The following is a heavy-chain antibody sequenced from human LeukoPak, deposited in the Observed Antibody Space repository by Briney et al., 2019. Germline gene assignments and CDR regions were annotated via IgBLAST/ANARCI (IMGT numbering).Heavy chain of an antibody. CDR3: ARALPRNYGGNSGKGGDY. J-gene: IGHJ4*02. CDR1: GGSFSGYY. V-gene: IGHV4-34*01. CDR2: INHSGST. D-gene: IGHD4-23*01. Sequence: SETLSLTCAVYGGSFSGYYWSWIRQPPGKGLEWIGEINHSGSTNYNPSLKGRVTISVDTSKNQFSLKLSSVTAADTAVYYCARALPRNYGGNSGKGGDYWGQGTLVTVSS.